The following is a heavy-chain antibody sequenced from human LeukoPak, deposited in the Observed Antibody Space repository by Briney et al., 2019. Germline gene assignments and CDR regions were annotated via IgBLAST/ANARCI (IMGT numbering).Heavy chain of an antibody. V-gene: IGHV1-2*02. D-gene: IGHD3-10*01. CDR3: ARPPMVRGVSWFDP. J-gene: IGHJ5*02. CDR1: GYTFTGYY. Sequence: ASVKVSCKASGYTFTGYYMHWVRQAPGQGLEWMGWINPNSGGTNYAQKFQGRVTMTRDTSISTAYMELSRLRSDDMAVYYCARPPMVRGVSWFDPWGQGTLVTVSS. CDR2: INPNSGGT.